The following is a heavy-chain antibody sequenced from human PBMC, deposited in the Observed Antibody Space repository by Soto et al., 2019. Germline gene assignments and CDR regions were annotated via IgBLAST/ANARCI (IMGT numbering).Heavy chain of an antibody. CDR1: GFTFSSYA. CDR3: AKGKGEGIAARPFDY. J-gene: IGHJ4*02. CDR2: ISGSGGST. V-gene: IGHV3-23*01. Sequence: GGSLRLSCAASGFTFSSYAMSWVRQAPGKGLEWVSAISGSGGSTYYADSVKGRFTISRDNSKNTLYLQMNSLRAEDTAVYYCAKGKGEGIAARPFDYWGQGTLVTVSS. D-gene: IGHD6-6*01.